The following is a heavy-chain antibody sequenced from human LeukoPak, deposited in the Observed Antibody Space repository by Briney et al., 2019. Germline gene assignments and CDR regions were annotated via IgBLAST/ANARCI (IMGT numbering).Heavy chain of an antibody. CDR1: GYSISSSNW. J-gene: IGHJ4*02. CDR3: ARDLRGYSYGYVE. V-gene: IGHV4-28*03. Sequence: PSETLSLTCAVSGYSISSSNWWGWIRQPPGRGLEWIGYIYYSGSIYYNPSLKSRVTMSVDTSKNQFSLKLSSVTAADTAVYYCARDLRGYSYGYVEWGQGTLATVSS. CDR2: IYYSGSI. D-gene: IGHD5-18*01.